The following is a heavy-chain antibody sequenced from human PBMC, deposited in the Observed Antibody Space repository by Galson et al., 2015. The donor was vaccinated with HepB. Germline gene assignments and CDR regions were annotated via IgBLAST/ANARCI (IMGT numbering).Heavy chain of an antibody. CDR3: ARGPATISDRYYSYYYMDV. D-gene: IGHD2-2*02. V-gene: IGHV1-69*13. Sequence: SVKVSCKASGGSSSNYVISWVRQAPGLGLEWMGGIIPMWGTADYAQSFQGRVTIIADESTTTAYMELSSLRFEDTAVYYCARGPATISDRYYSYYYMDVWGKGTTVTVSS. J-gene: IGHJ6*03. CDR2: IIPMWGTA. CDR1: GGSSSNYV.